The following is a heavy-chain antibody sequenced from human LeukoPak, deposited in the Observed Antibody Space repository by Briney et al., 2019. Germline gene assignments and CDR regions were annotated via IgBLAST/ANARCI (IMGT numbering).Heavy chain of an antibody. CDR1: GGSISSYY. V-gene: IGHV4-59*08. D-gene: IGHD5-24*01. Sequence: SETLSLTCTVSGGSISSYYWSWFRQPPGKGLEWIGYIYYSGSTSYNPSPKSRVSISVDTSKNQFSLKLTSVTAADTAMCYCARPSRDGYVDAFDIWGQGTMFTVSS. J-gene: IGHJ3*02. CDR3: ARPSRDGYVDAFDI. CDR2: IYYSGST.